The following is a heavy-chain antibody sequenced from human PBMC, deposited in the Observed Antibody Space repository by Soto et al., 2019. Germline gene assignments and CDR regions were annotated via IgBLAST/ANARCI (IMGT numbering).Heavy chain of an antibody. Sequence: SETLSLTCAVYGGSFSGYYWSWIRQPPGKGLEWIGEINHSGSTNYNPSLRSRVTISVDTSKNQFSLKLSSVTAADTAVYYCAGAVVPYYDFWSGYTHYGMDVWGQGTTVTVSS. D-gene: IGHD3-3*01. V-gene: IGHV4-34*01. CDR3: AGAVVPYYDFWSGYTHYGMDV. J-gene: IGHJ6*02. CDR2: INHSGST. CDR1: GGSFSGYY.